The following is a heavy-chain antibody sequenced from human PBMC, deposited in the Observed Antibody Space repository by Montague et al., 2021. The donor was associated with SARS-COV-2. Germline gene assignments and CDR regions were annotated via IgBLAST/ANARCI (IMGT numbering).Heavy chain of an antibody. J-gene: IGHJ5*02. Sequence: SLRLSCAASGFTFSSFTMSWVRLAPEKGLEWVSTISGSGGSTWYADSVKGRFTISRDNSKSTLFLQMNSLRAEDTALYYCTGADNYGSWGRGTLVTVSS. V-gene: IGHV3-23*01. D-gene: IGHD4-17*01. CDR3: TGADNYGS. CDR2: ISGSGGST. CDR1: GFTFSSFT.